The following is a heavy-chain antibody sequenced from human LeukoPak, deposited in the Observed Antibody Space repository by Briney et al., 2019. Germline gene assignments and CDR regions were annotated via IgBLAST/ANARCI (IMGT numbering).Heavy chain of an antibody. Sequence: GRSLRLSCAVSGFTFDDYAMHWVRQAPGKGLEWVSGITWNSNSIGYADSVKGRFTIPRDNAKNSLYLQMNSLRAEDTALYYCAKASGYSYAQGSDYWGQGTLVTVSS. J-gene: IGHJ4*02. D-gene: IGHD5-18*01. V-gene: IGHV3-9*01. CDR3: AKASGYSYAQGSDY. CDR2: ITWNSNSI. CDR1: GFTFDDYA.